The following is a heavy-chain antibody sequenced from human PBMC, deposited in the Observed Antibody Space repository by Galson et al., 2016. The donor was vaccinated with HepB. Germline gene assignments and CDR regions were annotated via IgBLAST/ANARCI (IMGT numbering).Heavy chain of an antibody. J-gene: IGHJ3*02. CDR1: GGSISSSAYS. Sequence: TLSLTCAVSGGSISSSAYSWSWIRQPPGKGLEWIGYIYHSGSTYNPSLKSRVTMSLDRSKNQFSLKMRSVTAADTAVYYCARSRRFLEWLSFHDAFDIWGQGTMVTVSS. CDR3: ARSRRFLEWLSFHDAFDI. D-gene: IGHD3-3*01. CDR2: IYHSGST. V-gene: IGHV4-30-2*01.